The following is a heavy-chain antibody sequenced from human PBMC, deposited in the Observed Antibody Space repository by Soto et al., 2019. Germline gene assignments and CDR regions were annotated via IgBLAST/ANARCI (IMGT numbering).Heavy chain of an antibody. V-gene: IGHV3-23*01. D-gene: IGHD2-21*01. J-gene: IGHJ6*02. CDR1: GFTFSTYA. CDR2: ISDSGGNT. CDR3: AKDPPIPTLTIPRFYYYVMDV. Sequence: PGGSLRLSCAASGFTFSTYAMSWVRQAPGKGLEWVSSISDSGGNTYYADSVKGRFTISRDNSKNTLYLQMNSLRAEDTAVYYCAKDPPIPTLTIPRFYYYVMDVWGQGTTVTVS.